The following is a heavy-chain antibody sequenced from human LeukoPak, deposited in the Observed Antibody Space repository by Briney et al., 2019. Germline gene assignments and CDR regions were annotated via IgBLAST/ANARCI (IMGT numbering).Heavy chain of an antibody. CDR3: ARVKIRYDFWSGYYDY. Sequence: SETLSLTCTVSGGSISSGDYYWSWIRQPPGKGLEWIGYIYYSGSTYYNPSLKSRVIISVDTPKNQFSLNLSSVTAADTAVYYCARVKIRYDFWSGYYDYWGQGTLVTVSS. CDR2: IYYSGST. J-gene: IGHJ4*02. CDR1: GGSISSGDYY. V-gene: IGHV4-30-4*08. D-gene: IGHD3-3*01.